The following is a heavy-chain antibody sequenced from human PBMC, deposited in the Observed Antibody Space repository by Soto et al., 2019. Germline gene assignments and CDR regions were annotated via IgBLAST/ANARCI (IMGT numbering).Heavy chain of an antibody. CDR3: ARGLVVTAKGWFDL. CDR1: GFTFSSYS. Sequence: QQQLVESGGGVVQRGESLRLSCAASGFTFSSYSMNWVRQSPGKGLEWVAVISYDGNRIYYADSVKGRFTISRDNAKNTMFLQMSGLRPEDTAVYYCARGLVVTAKGWFDLWGQGTQVTVS. CDR2: ISYDGNRI. J-gene: IGHJ5*02. V-gene: IGHV3-30-3*02. D-gene: IGHD2-21*02.